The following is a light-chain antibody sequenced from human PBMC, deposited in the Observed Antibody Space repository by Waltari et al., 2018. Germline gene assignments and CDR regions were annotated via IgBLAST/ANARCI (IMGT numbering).Light chain of an antibody. J-gene: IGKJ1*01. CDR3: QRYGGSSS. V-gene: IGKV3-20*01. CDR2: GAS. CDR1: QSVYSSS. Sequence: DIVLTQSPGTLSLSPGERATLSCRASQSVYSSSLAWYQQKPGQPPRLLMYGASTRATGIPDRFSGSSGSGTDFTLTISRLEPEDFAVYYCQRYGGSSSFGQGTKVEIK.